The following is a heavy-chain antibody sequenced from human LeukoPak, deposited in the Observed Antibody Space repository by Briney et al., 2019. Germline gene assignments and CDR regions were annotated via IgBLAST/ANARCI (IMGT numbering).Heavy chain of an antibody. CDR2: IKQDGSEK. V-gene: IGHV3-7*01. CDR1: GFTFSSHW. J-gene: IGHJ6*03. CDR3: ARDRGIAAVDDYYYYMDV. Sequence: GGSLRLSCAASGFTFSSHWMSWVRQAPGKGLEWVANIKQDGSEKYYVDSVKGRFTISRDNAKNSLYLQMNSLRAEDTAVYYCARDRGIAAVDDYYYYMDVWGKGTTVTVSS. D-gene: IGHD6-13*01.